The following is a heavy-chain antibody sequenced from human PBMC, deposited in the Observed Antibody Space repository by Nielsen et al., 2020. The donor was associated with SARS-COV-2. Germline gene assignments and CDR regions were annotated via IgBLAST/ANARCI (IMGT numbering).Heavy chain of an antibody. D-gene: IGHD5-24*01. CDR2: MFYIGTA. V-gene: IGHV4-61*01. Sequence: SETLSLTCTVSGVSVSSGNYFWSWIRQPPGKRPEWIGYMFYIGTANYNPSLQSRVTISVDTSKNQFSLRLSSVTAADTAIYYCARGGYTIYDFDYWGRGTLVTVSS. J-gene: IGHJ4*02. CDR1: GVSVSSGNYF. CDR3: ARGGYTIYDFDY.